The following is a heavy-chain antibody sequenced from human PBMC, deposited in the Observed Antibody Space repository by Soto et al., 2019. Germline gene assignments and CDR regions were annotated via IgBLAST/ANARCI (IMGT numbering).Heavy chain of an antibody. CDR2: INAGNGNT. D-gene: IGHD2-15*01. Sequence: GASVKVSCKASGYTFTSYAMHWVRQAPGQRLEWMGWINAGNGNTKYSQKFQGRVTITRDTSASTAYMELSSLRSEDTAVYYCARRRAYCSGGSCYPTFDYWGQGTLVTVS. CDR1: GYTFTSYA. J-gene: IGHJ4*02. CDR3: ARRRAYCSGGSCYPTFDY. V-gene: IGHV1-3*01.